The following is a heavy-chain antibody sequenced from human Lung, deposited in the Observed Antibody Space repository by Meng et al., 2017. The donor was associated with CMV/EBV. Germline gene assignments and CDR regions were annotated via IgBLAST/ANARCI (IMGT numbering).Heavy chain of an antibody. D-gene: IGHD6-13*01. CDR1: GFTVSSNY. J-gene: IGHJ4*02. Sequence: LSLTXAASGFTVSSNYMSWVRQAPGKGLEWVSVIYSGGSTYYADSVKGRFTISRDNSKNTLYLQMNSLRAEDTAVYYCARGRGSSWYVFVYWGQGTLVTVSS. V-gene: IGHV3-53*01. CDR2: IYSGGST. CDR3: ARGRGSSWYVFVY.